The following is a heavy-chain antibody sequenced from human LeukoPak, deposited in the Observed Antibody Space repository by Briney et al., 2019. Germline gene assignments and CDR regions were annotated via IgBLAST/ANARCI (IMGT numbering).Heavy chain of an antibody. CDR1: GGTFSSYA. D-gene: IGHD3-22*01. CDR2: IIPIFGAA. V-gene: IGHV1-69*06. Sequence: SVKVSCTASGGTFSSYAISWVRQAPGQGLEWMGGIIPIFGAANYAQKFQGRVTITADKSTSTAYMELSSLRSEDTAVYYCARDRNQLLRAFDIWGQGTMVTGSS. CDR3: ARDRNQLLRAFDI. J-gene: IGHJ3*02.